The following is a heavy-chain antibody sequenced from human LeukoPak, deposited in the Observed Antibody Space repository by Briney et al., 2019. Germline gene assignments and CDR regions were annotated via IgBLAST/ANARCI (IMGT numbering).Heavy chain of an antibody. J-gene: IGHJ4*02. CDR1: GYTFTGYY. Sequence: ASVKVSFKASGYTFTGYYIHWVRQAPGQGLEWMGWINPNSGGTNYAQKFQDRVTMNRDTSISTAYMEVSSLRSDDTAVYYCARERSGANSYGYWEYWGQGTLVTVSS. CDR3: ARERSGANSYGYWEY. V-gene: IGHV1-2*02. D-gene: IGHD5-18*01. CDR2: INPNSGGT.